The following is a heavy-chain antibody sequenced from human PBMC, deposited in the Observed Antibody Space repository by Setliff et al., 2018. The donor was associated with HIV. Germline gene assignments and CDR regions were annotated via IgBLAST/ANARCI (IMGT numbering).Heavy chain of an antibody. V-gene: IGHV3-74*01. CDR2: INSDGSVT. D-gene: IGHD6-13*01. CDR3: ARKDSSSFDY. J-gene: IGHJ4*02. CDR1: GFTFSTYW. Sequence: PGGSLRLSCAASGFTFSTYWMHWVRQSPGKGLVWVSRINSDGSVTNYADSVKGRFTISRDNSKNTLYLQMNSLRAEDTAVYYCARKDSSSFDYWGQGTLVTVSS.